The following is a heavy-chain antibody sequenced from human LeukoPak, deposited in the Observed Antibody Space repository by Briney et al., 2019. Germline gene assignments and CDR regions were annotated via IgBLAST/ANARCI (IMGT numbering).Heavy chain of an antibody. J-gene: IGHJ3*02. D-gene: IGHD2-2*01. CDR3: ARTLGYCSSTSCWRNDAFDI. CDR2: MNPNSGNT. V-gene: IGHV1-8*03. CDR1: GYTFTSYD. Sequence: GASVKVSCKASGYTFTSYDINWVRQATGQGLEWMGWMNPNSGNTGYAQKFQGRVTITRNTSISTAYMELSSLRSEDTAVYYCARTLGYCSSTSCWRNDAFDIWGQGTMVTVSS.